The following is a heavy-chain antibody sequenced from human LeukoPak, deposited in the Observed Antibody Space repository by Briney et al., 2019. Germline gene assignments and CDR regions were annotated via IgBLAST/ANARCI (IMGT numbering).Heavy chain of an antibody. D-gene: IGHD2-2*01. CDR3: ARVVVVPAAANYFDY. J-gene: IGHJ4*02. Sequence: GGSLRLSCAASGFTFSSYSMNWVRQAPGKGLEWVSYISSSGSTIYYADSVKGRFTISRDNAKNSLYLQMNSLRAEDTAVYYCARVVVVPAAANYFDYWGQGTLVTVSS. CDR1: GFTFSSYS. CDR2: ISSSGSTI. V-gene: IGHV3-48*04.